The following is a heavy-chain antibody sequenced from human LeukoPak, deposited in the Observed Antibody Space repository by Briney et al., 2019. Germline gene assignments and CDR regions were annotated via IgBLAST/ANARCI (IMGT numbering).Heavy chain of an antibody. CDR1: GGSISSYY. CDR2: IYYSGST. D-gene: IGHD6-19*01. J-gene: IGHJ5*02. Sequence: PSETLSLTCTVSGGSISSYYWSWIRQPPGKGLEWIGYIYYSGSTNYNPSLKSRVTTSVDTSKNQFSLKLSSVTAADTAVYYCARVWNSSGWYVDWFDPWGQGTLVTVSS. V-gene: IGHV4-59*01. CDR3: ARVWNSSGWYVDWFDP.